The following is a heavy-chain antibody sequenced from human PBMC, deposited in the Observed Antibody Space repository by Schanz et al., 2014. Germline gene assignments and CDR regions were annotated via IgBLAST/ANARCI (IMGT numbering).Heavy chain of an antibody. Sequence: EVQLVESGGGVVQPGRSLRLSCAASGFTFSKYGVHWVRQAPGKGLEWVSGIGGSGDSTHYADSVKGRFIISRDNSKNTLYLQVNSLRAEDTAVYYCAKHVRSLTGNDYWGQGTLVTVSS. V-gene: IGHV3-23*04. J-gene: IGHJ4*02. CDR3: AKHVRSLTGNDY. D-gene: IGHD3-9*01. CDR2: IGGSGDST. CDR1: GFTFSKYG.